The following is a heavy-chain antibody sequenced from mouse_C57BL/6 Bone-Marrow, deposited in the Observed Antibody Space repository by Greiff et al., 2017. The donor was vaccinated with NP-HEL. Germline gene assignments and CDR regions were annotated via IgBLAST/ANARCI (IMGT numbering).Heavy chain of an antibody. D-gene: IGHD1-1*01. CDR3: AREGYYYGSRGAY. CDR2: ISYDGST. J-gene: IGHJ3*01. Sequence: EVQLVESGPGLVKPSQSLSLTCSVTGYSITSGYYWNWIRQFPGNKLEWMGYISYDGSTNYNPSLKNRISITRDTSKNQFFLKLNSVTTEDTATYYCAREGYYYGSRGAYWGQGTLVTVSA. V-gene: IGHV3-6*01. CDR1: GYSITSGYY.